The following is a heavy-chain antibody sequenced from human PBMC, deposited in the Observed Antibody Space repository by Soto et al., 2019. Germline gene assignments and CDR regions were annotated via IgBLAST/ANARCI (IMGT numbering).Heavy chain of an antibody. CDR2: ISNQGDTT. D-gene: IGHD2-15*01. V-gene: IGHV3-64D*06. CDR1: GFTFSVYK. J-gene: IGHJ4*02. CDR3: AAAKLLPFEY. Sequence: ILSCSTSGFTFSVYKMHWVRQAPGKGLEYVSGISNQGDTTYYADSVKGRFTISRDNSKNTLYFQMSSLRPEDTAVYYCAAAKLLPFEYWGQGTQVTVSS.